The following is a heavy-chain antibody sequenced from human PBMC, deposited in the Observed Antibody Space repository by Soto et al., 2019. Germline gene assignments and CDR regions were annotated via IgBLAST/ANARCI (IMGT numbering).Heavy chain of an antibody. J-gene: IGHJ6*02. V-gene: IGHV3-30*03. D-gene: IGHD1-1*01. CDR3: AGALENPYFYYGLNV. Sequence: GGSLRLSCAASGFSFSSYGMEWVRLAPGKGLEWVAATTYDGGIKHYVDSVKGRFTISRGSSKNTLYLQMNSLRVEDTATYYCAGALENPYFYYGLNVWGQGTTVTVSS. CDR1: GFSFSSYG. CDR2: TTYDGGIK.